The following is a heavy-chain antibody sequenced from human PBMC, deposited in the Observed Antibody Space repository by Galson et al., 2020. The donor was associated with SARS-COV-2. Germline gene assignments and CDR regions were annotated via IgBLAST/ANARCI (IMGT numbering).Heavy chain of an antibody. V-gene: IGHV3-30-3*01. J-gene: IGHJ6*02. CDR1: GFPFSSFA. Sequence: GGSLRLSCAASGFPFSSFAMHWVRQAPGKGLEWVALISYDGGNKHYADSVKGRITMSRDNSKNTLYLQMNSLRAEDTAVYYCARATIGTYYYGMDVWGQGTTVTVSS. D-gene: IGHD5-12*01. CDR2: ISYDGGNK. CDR3: ARATIGTYYYGMDV.